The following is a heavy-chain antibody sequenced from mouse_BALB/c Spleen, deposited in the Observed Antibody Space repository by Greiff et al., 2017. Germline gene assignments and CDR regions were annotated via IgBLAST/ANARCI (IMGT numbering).Heavy chain of an antibody. CDR2: IDTSDSYT. CDR3: ARDTTLDY. V-gene: IGHV1-69*01. D-gene: IGHD1-1*01. CDR1: GYTFTDYW. J-gene: IGHJ2*01. Sequence: QVQLQQPGAELVMPGASVKMSCKASGYTFTDYWMHWVKQRPGQGLEWIGAIDTSDSYTSYNQKFKGKATLTVDESSSTAYMQLSSLTSEDSAVYYCARDTTLDYWGQGTTLTVSS.